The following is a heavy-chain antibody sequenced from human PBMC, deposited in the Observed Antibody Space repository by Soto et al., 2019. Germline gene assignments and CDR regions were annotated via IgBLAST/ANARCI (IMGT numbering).Heavy chain of an antibody. CDR1: GGSISSYY. V-gene: IGHV4-59*01. Sequence: SETLSLTCTVSGGSISSYYWSWIRQPPGKGLEWDGYIYYSGSTNYNPNLKSRVTISVYTSKNKFSLKLISVTAADTAVYYCARTYYYGSGSLYYFDYWGQGTLVTVSS. J-gene: IGHJ4*02. CDR2: IYYSGST. D-gene: IGHD3-10*01. CDR3: ARTYYYGSGSLYYFDY.